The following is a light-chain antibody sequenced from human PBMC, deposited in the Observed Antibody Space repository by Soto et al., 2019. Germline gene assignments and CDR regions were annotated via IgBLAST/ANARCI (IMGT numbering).Light chain of an antibody. CDR2: DVS. CDR1: SSDVGGYNY. CDR3: SSYTTSGTWV. V-gene: IGLV2-14*01. Sequence: QSALTQPASVSGSPGQSITISCTGTSSDVGGYNYVSWYQQHPGKAPKLMIYDVSNRPSGVSNRFSGSKSGKTASLTISGLQAEDEADYYCSSYTTSGTWVFGGGTKLTVL. J-gene: IGLJ3*02.